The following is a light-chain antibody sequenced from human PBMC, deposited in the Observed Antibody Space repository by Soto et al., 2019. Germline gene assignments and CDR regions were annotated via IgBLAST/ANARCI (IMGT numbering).Light chain of an antibody. V-gene: IGKV1-5*03. Sequence: DIQMTQSPSTLSASVGDRVTITCRASQSLNDWLAWFQQKPGKAPNLLIYKVSNLESGVPSRFSGSGSGTEFTLTTSSLQPDDFATYYCQQYNGYSWAFGQGTKVETK. J-gene: IGKJ1*01. CDR3: QQYNGYSWA. CDR2: KVS. CDR1: QSLNDW.